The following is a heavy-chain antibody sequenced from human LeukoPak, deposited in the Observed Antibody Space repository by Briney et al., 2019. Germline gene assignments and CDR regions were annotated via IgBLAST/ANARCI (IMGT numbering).Heavy chain of an antibody. Sequence: PSETLSLTCTVSGDSIRSSSYYWGWIRQPPVKGLEWVGSISYSGRTYYNPSLKSRVTISVDTSKNQFSLELSPVTAADTAVYYCARLYAGTRPPDYWGQGTLVTVSS. J-gene: IGHJ4*02. CDR1: GDSIRSSSYY. V-gene: IGHV4-39*01. CDR3: ARLYAGTRPPDY. D-gene: IGHD3-10*01. CDR2: ISYSGRT.